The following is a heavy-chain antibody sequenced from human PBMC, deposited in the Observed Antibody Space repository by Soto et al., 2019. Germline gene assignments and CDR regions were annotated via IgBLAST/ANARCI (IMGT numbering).Heavy chain of an antibody. CDR1: GYSFGSYW. Sequence: EVKLVQSGAEVKKPGEPLRISCQASGYSFGSYWIRWVRQMPGKGLEWMGMIDPGDSESIYSPSSQGHVTFSVDASISTASLHWRSLKASDTATYYCARQGTDKTFGGDVWGQGTTVIVSS. D-gene: IGHD2-15*01. V-gene: IGHV5-10-1*03. CDR2: IDPGDSES. CDR3: ARQGTDKTFGGDV. J-gene: IGHJ6*02.